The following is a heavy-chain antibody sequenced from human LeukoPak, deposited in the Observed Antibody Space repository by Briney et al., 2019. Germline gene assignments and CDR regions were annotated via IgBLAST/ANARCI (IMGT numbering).Heavy chain of an antibody. J-gene: IGHJ4*02. V-gene: IGHV4-30-2*01. CDR2: IYHSGST. Sequence: SETLSLTCAVTGGSISSGGYSWSWIRQPPGKGLEWIGYIYHSGSTYYNSSLKSRVTISVDRSKNQFSLKLSSVSAADTAVYYCARGRLDGYDFDYWGQGTLVTVSS. CDR1: GGSISSGGYS. D-gene: IGHD5-12*01. CDR3: ARGRLDGYDFDY.